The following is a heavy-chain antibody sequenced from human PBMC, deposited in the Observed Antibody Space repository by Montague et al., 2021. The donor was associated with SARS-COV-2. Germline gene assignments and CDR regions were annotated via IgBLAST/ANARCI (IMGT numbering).Heavy chain of an antibody. CDR1: GFTFSSYS. V-gene: IGHV3-48*02. CDR2: ISSSSSTI. CDR3: ARAPITVTRTFGY. J-gene: IGHJ4*02. D-gene: IGHD4-17*01. Sequence: SLRLSCAASGFTFSSYSMNWVRQAPGKGLEWVSYISSSSSTIYYADSVKGRFTISRDNAKNSLYLQMNSLRDEDTAVYYCARAPITVTRTFGYWGQGTLVTVSS.